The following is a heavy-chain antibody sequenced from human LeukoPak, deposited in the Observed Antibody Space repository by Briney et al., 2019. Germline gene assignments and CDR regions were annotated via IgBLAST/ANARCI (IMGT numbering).Heavy chain of an antibody. J-gene: IGHJ4*02. CDR3: ARDRCGVDCRDWDY. V-gene: IGHV3-48*04. Sequence: PGGSLRLSCAASGFTLSRNSMIWVRQAPGKGLEWLSSISSSGSTIYYADSVKGRFTISRDNAKNSLYLQMISLRADDTAVYYCARDRCGVDCRDWDYWGQGTLVTVSS. CDR1: GFTLSRNS. CDR2: ISSSGSTI. D-gene: IGHD2-21*02.